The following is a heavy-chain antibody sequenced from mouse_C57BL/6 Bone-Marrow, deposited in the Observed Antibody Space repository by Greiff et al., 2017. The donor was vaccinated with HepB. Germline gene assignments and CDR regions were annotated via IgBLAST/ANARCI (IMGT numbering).Heavy chain of an antibody. V-gene: IGHV5-9*01. D-gene: IGHD2-4*01. Sequence: EVKLEESGGGLVKPGGSLKLSCAASGFTFSSYTMSWVRQTPEKRLEWVATISGGGGNTYYPDSVKGRFTISRDNAKNTLYLQMSSLRSEDTALYYCARPGYDYPFAYWGQGTLVTVSA. CDR1: GFTFSSYT. CDR2: ISGGGGNT. J-gene: IGHJ3*01. CDR3: ARPGYDYPFAY.